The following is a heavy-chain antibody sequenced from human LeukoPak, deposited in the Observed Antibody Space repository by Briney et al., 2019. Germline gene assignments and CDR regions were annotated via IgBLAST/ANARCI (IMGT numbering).Heavy chain of an antibody. Sequence: GGSLRLSCAASGFTFSSYGMHWVRQARGKGLEWVAVIWYDGSNKYYADSVKGRFTISRDNSKNTLYLQMNSLRAEDTAVYYCARDLGRRFDPWGQGTLVTVSS. J-gene: IGHJ5*02. V-gene: IGHV3-33*01. CDR2: IWYDGSNK. CDR3: ARDLGRRFDP. CDR1: GFTFSSYG.